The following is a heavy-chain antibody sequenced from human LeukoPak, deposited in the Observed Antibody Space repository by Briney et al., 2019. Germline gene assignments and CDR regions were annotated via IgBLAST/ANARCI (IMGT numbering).Heavy chain of an antibody. V-gene: IGHV1-69*04. CDR1: GYTFTSYG. CDR3: ARASTVVTPQNV. CDR2: IIPILGIA. Sequence: ASVKVSCKASGYTFTSYGISWVRQAPGQGLEWMGRIIPILGIANYAQKFQGRVTITADKSTSTAYMELSSLRSEDTAVYYCARASTVVTPQNVWGQGTTVTVSS. J-gene: IGHJ6*02. D-gene: IGHD4-23*01.